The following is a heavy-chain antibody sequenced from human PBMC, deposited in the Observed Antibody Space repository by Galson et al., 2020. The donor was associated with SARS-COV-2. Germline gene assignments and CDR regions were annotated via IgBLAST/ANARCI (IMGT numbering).Heavy chain of an antibody. CDR3: ARDQYCTNGVCYQVIGY. J-gene: IGHJ4*02. D-gene: IGHD2-8*01. Sequence: NSGGTNYAQKFQGRVTMTRDTSISTAYMELSRLRSDDTTVYYCARDQYCTNGVCYQVIGYWGQGTLVTVSS. V-gene: IGHV1-2*02. CDR2: NSGGT.